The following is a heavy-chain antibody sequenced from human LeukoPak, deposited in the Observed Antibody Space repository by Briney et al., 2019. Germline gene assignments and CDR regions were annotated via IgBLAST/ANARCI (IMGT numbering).Heavy chain of an antibody. V-gene: IGHV3-23*01. Sequence: GGSLRLSCAASGFTFSSYAMSWVRQAPGKGLEWVSAISGSGDSTYYADSVRGRFTISRDNSKNTLYLQMNSLRAEDTAVYYCAKDIEITMIVVVIGGDAFDIWGQGTMVTVSS. CDR2: ISGSGDST. CDR3: AKDIEITMIVVVIGGDAFDI. D-gene: IGHD3-22*01. J-gene: IGHJ3*02. CDR1: GFTFSSYA.